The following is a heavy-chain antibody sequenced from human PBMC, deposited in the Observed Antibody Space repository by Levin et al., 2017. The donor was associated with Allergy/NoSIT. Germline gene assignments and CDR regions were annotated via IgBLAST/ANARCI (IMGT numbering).Heavy chain of an antibody. Sequence: LSLTCAASGFTFSNYWMTWVRQAPGKGLEWVANIKQDGSEKYYVDSVKGRFTISRDNAKNSLYLQMNSLRVEDTAIYYCARDRGADDFWGQGTLVTVSS. CDR3: ARDRGADDF. CDR1: GFTFSNYW. V-gene: IGHV3-7*01. D-gene: IGHD3-3*01. CDR2: IKQDGSEK. J-gene: IGHJ4*02.